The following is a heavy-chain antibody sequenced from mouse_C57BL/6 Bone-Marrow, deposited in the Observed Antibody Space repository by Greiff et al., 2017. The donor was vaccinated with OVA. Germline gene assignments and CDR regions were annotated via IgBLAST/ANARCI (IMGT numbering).Heavy chain of an antibody. J-gene: IGHJ1*03. CDR2: ISSGGSYT. Sequence: DVHLVESGGDLVKPGGSLKLSCAASGFTFSSYGMSWVRPTPDKRLEWVATISSGGSYTYYPDSVKGRFTISRDNAKNPLYLQMSSLKSEDTAMYYCARRDCYYYWYFDVWGTGTTVTVSS. CDR1: GFTFSSYG. D-gene: IGHD2-3*01. CDR3: ARRDCYYYWYFDV. V-gene: IGHV5-6*01.